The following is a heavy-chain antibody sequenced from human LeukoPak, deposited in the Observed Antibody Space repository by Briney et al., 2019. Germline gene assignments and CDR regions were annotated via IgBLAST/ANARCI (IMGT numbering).Heavy chain of an antibody. J-gene: IGHJ4*02. V-gene: IGHV4-34*01. D-gene: IGHD3/OR15-3a*01. Sequence: SETLSLTCAVYGGSFSGYYWSWIRQPPGKGLEWIGEINHSGSTNYNPSLKSRVTISVDTFKNQFSLKLSSVTAADTAVYYCARQTGSGLFILPGGQGTLVTVSS. CDR1: GGSFSGYY. CDR3: ARQTGSGLFILP. CDR2: INHSGST.